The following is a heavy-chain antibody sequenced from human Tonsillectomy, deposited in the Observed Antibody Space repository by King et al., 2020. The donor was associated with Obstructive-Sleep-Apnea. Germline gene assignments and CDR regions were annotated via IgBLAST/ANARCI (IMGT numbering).Heavy chain of an antibody. D-gene: IGHD6-13*01. V-gene: IGHV4-34*01. Sequence: VQLQQWGAGLLKPSETLSLTCAVYGGSFSDYFWSWIRQPPGKGLEWIGEINHSGSTNYNPSLESRVTISVDTSKNQFSLKLSSVTAADTAVYYCARKQLLGPGYYYYGMDVWGQGTTVTVSS. CDR2: INHSGST. CDR3: ARKQLLGPGYYYYGMDV. J-gene: IGHJ6*02. CDR1: GGSFSDYF.